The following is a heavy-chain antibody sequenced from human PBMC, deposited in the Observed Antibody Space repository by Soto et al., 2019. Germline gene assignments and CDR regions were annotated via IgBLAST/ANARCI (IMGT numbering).Heavy chain of an antibody. D-gene: IGHD6-19*01. V-gene: IGHV3-23*01. CDR2: ISGSGGST. J-gene: IGHJ4*02. CDR1: GFTFSSYA. Sequence: GGSQRLSCAASGFTFSSYAMSWVRQAPGKGLEWVSAISGSGGSTYYADSVKGRFTISRDNSKNTLYLQMNSLRAEDTAVYYCAKDSSGWSYYFDYWGQGTLVTVSS. CDR3: AKDSSGWSYYFDY.